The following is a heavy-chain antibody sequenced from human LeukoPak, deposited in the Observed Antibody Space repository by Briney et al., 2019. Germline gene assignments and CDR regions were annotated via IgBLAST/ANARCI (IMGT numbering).Heavy chain of an antibody. Sequence: PGGSLRLSCGGSGFTFSSYPMNWVRQAPGKGLEWVSGINWNGGSTGYADSVKGRFTISRDNAKNSLYLQMNSLRAEDTALYHCARDLVVSSSWYERSHNWFDPWGQGTLVTVSS. CDR1: GFTFSSYP. J-gene: IGHJ5*02. CDR3: ARDLVVSSSWYERSHNWFDP. V-gene: IGHV3-20*01. D-gene: IGHD6-13*01. CDR2: INWNGGST.